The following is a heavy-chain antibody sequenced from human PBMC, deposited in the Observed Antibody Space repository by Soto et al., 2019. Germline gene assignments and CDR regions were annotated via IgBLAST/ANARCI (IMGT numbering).Heavy chain of an antibody. Sequence: XGALRLTCAASGFTFSSYCMHWVRQAPGKGLEWVAVISYDGSNKYYADSVKGRFTISRDNSKNTLYLQMDSLRAEDTAVYYCAKGTSITMVRGALPSFDSWGQGTLVTVSS. D-gene: IGHD3-10*01. CDR1: GFTFSSYC. CDR3: AKGTSITMVRGALPSFDS. CDR2: ISYDGSNK. V-gene: IGHV3-30*18. J-gene: IGHJ5*01.